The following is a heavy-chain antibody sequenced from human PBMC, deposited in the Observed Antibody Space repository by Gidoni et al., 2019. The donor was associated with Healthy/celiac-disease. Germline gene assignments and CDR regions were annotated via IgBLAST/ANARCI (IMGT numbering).Heavy chain of an antibody. CDR3: ARVGDGYSRFDY. CDR1: GGSISSGGYY. CDR2: IYYSGST. D-gene: IGHD4-4*01. Sequence: QVKLQESGPGLVKPSQPLSLTYTVSGGSISSGGYYWSWIRQHPGKGLEWIGYIYYSGSTYYNPSLKSRVTMSVDTSKNQFSLKLGSVTAADTAVYYCARVGDGYSRFDYWGQGTLVTVSS. V-gene: IGHV4-31*03. J-gene: IGHJ4*02.